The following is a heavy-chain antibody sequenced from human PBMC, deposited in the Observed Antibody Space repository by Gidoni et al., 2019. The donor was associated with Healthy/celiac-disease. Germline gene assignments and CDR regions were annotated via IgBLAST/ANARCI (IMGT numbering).Heavy chain of an antibody. D-gene: IGHD5-12*01. V-gene: IGHV6-1*01. CDR2: TYYRSKWYN. CDR1: GDSVSTNSAA. J-gene: IGHJ4*02. Sequence: QVQLQQSGPGLVKPSQTLSLTCAISGDSVSTNSAAWNWIRQSSSRGLQWLGRTYYRSKWYNEYAISEKSRITINPDTSKNQFSLQLNSVTPDDTAVYYCARDGDGYKPPVTAFDYWGQGTLVTVSS. CDR3: ARDGDGYKPPVTAFDY.